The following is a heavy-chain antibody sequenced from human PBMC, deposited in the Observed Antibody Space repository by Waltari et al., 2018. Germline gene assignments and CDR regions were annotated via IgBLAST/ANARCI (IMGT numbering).Heavy chain of an antibody. CDR3: AKDRWGGANYFDY. D-gene: IGHD2-21*01. J-gene: IGHJ4*02. Sequence: VQLVESGGGLVQPGGSLRLSCTASGFTLSAFAMTWVRQAPGKGVEWVSTGDTSGATYYAESVKGRFSISRDTSRNILYLEMSSLRTDDTALYFCAKDRWGGANYFDYWGQGTLATVSS. CDR1: GFTLSAFA. CDR2: TGDTSGAT. V-gene: IGHV3-23*04.